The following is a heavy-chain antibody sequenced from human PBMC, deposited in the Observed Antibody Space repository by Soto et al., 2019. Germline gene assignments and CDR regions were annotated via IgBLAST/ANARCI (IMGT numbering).Heavy chain of an antibody. V-gene: IGHV3-30*03. D-gene: IGHD3-16*01. Sequence: LRLSCEASGFTFNTSGMHWVRQAPDKRLEWVAVISYDGNTQYYGDSVKGRFTISRDNAKSTLYLQMDSLKTEDTSVYYCATKTRGTDSAYYGMDLWGQGTTVTVSS. CDR1: GFTFNTSG. J-gene: IGHJ6*02. CDR2: ISYDGNTQ. CDR3: ATKTRGTDSAYYGMDL.